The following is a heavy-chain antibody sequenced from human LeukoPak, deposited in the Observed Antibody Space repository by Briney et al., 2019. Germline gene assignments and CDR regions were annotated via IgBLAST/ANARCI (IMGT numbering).Heavy chain of an antibody. CDR3: ARDLGATEGYFDY. CDR1: RFTFSGYA. J-gene: IGHJ4*02. CDR2: ISSGGTTI. Sequence: GGSLRLSCAASRFTFSGYAMNWVRQAPGKGLEWVSYISSGGTTIYYADSVKGRFTISRDNSKNTLYLQMNSLRAEDTAVYYCARDLGATEGYFDYWGQGTLVTVSS. D-gene: IGHD1-26*01. V-gene: IGHV3-48*01.